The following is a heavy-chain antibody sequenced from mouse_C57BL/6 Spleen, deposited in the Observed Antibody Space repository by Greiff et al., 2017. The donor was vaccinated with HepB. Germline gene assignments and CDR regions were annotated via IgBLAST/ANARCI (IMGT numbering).Heavy chain of an antibody. CDR1: GYTFTDYE. Sequence: VQLQQSGAELVRPGASVTLSCKASGYTFTDYEMHWVKQTPVHGLEWIGAIDPETGGTAYNQKFKGKAILTADKSSSTAYMELSSLTYEDSAVYYCARRWDRDWYFDVWGTGTTVTVSS. J-gene: IGHJ1*03. V-gene: IGHV1-15*01. CDR3: ARRWDRDWYFDV. CDR2: IDPETGGT. D-gene: IGHD3-3*01.